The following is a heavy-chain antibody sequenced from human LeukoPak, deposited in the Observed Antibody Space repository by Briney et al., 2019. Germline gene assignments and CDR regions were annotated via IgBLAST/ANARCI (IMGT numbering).Heavy chain of an antibody. V-gene: IGHV3-23*01. Sequence: QTGGSLRLSCAASGFTFSTYGMSWVRQAPGKGLEWVSAISGSGGSTYYADSVKGRFTISRDNSKNTLYLQMNSLRAEDTAVYYCAKDSIPGYSSSWYIPKYYFDYWGQGTLVTVSS. J-gene: IGHJ4*02. CDR2: ISGSGGST. D-gene: IGHD6-13*01. CDR1: GFTFSTYG. CDR3: AKDSIPGYSSSWYIPKYYFDY.